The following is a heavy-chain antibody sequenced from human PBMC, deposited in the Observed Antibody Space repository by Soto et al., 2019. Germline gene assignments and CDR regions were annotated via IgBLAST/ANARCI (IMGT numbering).Heavy chain of an antibody. J-gene: IGHJ4*02. CDR1: GFTFSSYW. CDR3: ARAHDLHFGGVIVISRMQDQEYYFDY. D-gene: IGHD3-16*02. V-gene: IGHV3-7*01. CDR2: IKQDGSEK. Sequence: GGSLRLSCAASGFTFSSYWMSWVRQAPGKGLEWVANIKQDGSEKYYVDSVKGRFTISRDNAKNSLYLQMNSLRAEDTAVYYCARAHDLHFGGVIVISRMQDQEYYFDYWGQGTLVTVSS.